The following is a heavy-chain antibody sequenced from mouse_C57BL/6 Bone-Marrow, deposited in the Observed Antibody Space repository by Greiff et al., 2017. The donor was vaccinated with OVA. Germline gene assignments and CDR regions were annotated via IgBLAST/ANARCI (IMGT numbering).Heavy chain of an antibody. J-gene: IGHJ2*01. CDR1: GFNIKDDY. D-gene: IGHD1-3*01. Sequence: VQLKQSGAALVRPGASVKLSCTASGFNIKDDYLHWVQQRPEQGLEWIGWIDPENGDTEYASKFQGKATITADTSSNTAYLQLSSLTSEDTAVYYCTTEKYYFDYWGQGTTLTVSS. CDR2: IDPENGDT. V-gene: IGHV14-4*01. CDR3: TTEKYYFDY.